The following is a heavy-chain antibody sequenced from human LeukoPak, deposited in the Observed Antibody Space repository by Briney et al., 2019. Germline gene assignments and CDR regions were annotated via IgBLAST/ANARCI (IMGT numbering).Heavy chain of an antibody. D-gene: IGHD1-26*01. CDR2: IRSKANSGTT. V-gene: IGHV3-49*04. CDR3: TRDYLNIIVGAPAGGY. CDR1: GFTFGNYA. J-gene: IGHJ4*02. Sequence: GGSLRLSCTASGFTFGNYAMSWVRQAPGKGLEWVGFIRSKANSGTTEYAASAKGRFPISRDDSKSVAYLQMNSLKTEDTAVYYCTRDYLNIIVGAPAGGYWGQGTLVTVSS.